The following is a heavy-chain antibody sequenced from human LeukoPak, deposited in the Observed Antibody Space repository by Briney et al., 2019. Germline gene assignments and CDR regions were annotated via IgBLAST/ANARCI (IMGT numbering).Heavy chain of an antibody. V-gene: IGHV1-8*03. D-gene: IGHD3-10*01. CDR1: GYTFTSYD. CDR3: ARRNYYGSGSYGYYYYYYYMDV. J-gene: IGHJ6*03. CDR2: MNPNSGNT. Sequence: ASVKVSCTASGYTFTSYDINWVRQATGEGLEWMGWMNPNSGNTGYAQKFQGRVTITRNTSISTAYMELSSLRSEDTAVYYCARRNYYGSGSYGYYYYYYYMDVWGKGTTVTVSS.